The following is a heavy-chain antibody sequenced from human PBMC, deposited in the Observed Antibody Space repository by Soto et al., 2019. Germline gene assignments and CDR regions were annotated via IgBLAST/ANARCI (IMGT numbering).Heavy chain of an antibody. D-gene: IGHD3-9*01. CDR2: IYWDDDK. V-gene: IGHV2-5*02. J-gene: IGHJ4*02. CDR1: GFSLSTSAMG. CDR3: SHIKHDICQY. Sequence: QITLKESSPTLVKPTQTLTLTCTFSGFSLSTSAMGVGWIRQPPGKALEWLALIYWDDDKRYRPFLKSRLTNTKDASKSQVVLTMTNMDPVDTATYYCSHIKHDICQYWGQGTLVTVSS.